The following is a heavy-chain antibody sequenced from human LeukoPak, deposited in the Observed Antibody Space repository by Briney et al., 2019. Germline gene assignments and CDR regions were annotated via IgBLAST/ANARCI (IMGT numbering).Heavy chain of an antibody. D-gene: IGHD2-2*01. CDR1: GGSFSGYY. V-gene: IGHV4-34*01. CDR2: INHSGSK. Sequence: SETLSLMCAVYGGSFSGYYWSWVRQPPGKGREWLGEINHSGSKNYNPPLKSRVTISVDTSKNQFSLKLRSVDAADTAVYYCARVRDCSSTSCSRYSYYYYYYMDVWGKGTTVTVSS. CDR3: ARVRDCSSTSCSRYSYYYYYYMDV. J-gene: IGHJ6*03.